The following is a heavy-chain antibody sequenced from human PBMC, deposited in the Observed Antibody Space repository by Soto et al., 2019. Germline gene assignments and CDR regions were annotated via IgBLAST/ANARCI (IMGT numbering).Heavy chain of an antibody. J-gene: IGHJ4*02. D-gene: IGHD3-22*01. CDR3: GLDLLDYYDSSGSADY. CDR2: IWYDGSNK. CDR1: GFTFRSHG. V-gene: IGHV3-33*01. Sequence: GGSLRLSCAASGFTFRSHGMHWVRQAPDKGLEWVAVIWYDGSNKYYADSVKGRFTISRDNSKNTLYLQMNSLRAEDTAVYYCGLDLLDYYDSSGSADYWGQGTLVTVSS.